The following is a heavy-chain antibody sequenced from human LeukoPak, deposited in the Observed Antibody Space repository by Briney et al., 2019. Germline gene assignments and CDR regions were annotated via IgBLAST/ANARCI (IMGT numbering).Heavy chain of an antibody. Sequence: PSGTLSLTCAVSGGSISSSNWWSWVRQPPGKGLGWVGEIYHSGSTNYNPSLKSRVTISVDKSKNQFSLKLSAVTAADTAVYYCARARTTLYYFDYWGQGTLVTVSS. CDR3: ARARTTLYYFDY. J-gene: IGHJ4*02. D-gene: IGHD4-17*01. V-gene: IGHV4-4*02. CDR1: GGSISSSNW. CDR2: IYHSGST.